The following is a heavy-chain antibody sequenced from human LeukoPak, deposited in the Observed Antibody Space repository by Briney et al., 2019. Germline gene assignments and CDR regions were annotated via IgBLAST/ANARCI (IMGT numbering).Heavy chain of an antibody. D-gene: IGHD2-15*01. Sequence: ASVKVSCKASGYTFTSYYMHWVRQAPGQGLEWMGIINPSGGSTSYAQKFQGRVTMTRDTSTSTVYMELCSLRSEDTAVYYCARSALTIVVVVAADEYYFDYWGQGTLVTVSS. CDR2: INPSGGST. CDR3: ARSALTIVVVVAADEYYFDY. V-gene: IGHV1-46*03. CDR1: GYTFTSYY. J-gene: IGHJ4*02.